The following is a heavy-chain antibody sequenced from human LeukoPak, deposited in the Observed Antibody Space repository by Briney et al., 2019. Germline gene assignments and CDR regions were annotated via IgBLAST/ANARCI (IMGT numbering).Heavy chain of an antibody. Sequence: PSETLSLTCTVSGGSISSYYWSWIRQPPGKGLEWIGYIYYSGSTNYNPSLKSRVTISVDTFKNQFSLKLSSVTAADTAVYYCARVSGYGDYEGGWFDPWGQGTLVTVSS. J-gene: IGHJ5*02. V-gene: IGHV4-59*01. D-gene: IGHD4-17*01. CDR1: GGSISSYY. CDR2: IYYSGST. CDR3: ARVSGYGDYEGGWFDP.